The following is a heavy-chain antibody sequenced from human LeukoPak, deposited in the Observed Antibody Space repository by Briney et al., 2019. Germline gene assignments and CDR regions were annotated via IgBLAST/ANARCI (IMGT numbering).Heavy chain of an antibody. CDR3: ARDTYYYGSGSYYDY. CDR1: SGSISSYY. D-gene: IGHD3-10*01. CDR2: IYTSGST. V-gene: IGHV4-4*07. J-gene: IGHJ4*02. Sequence: SETLSLTCTVSSGSISSYYWSWIRQPAGKGLEWIGRIYTSGSTNYNPSLKSRVTMSVDTSKNQFSLKLSSVTAADTAVYYCARDTYYYGSGSYYDYWGQGTLVTVSS.